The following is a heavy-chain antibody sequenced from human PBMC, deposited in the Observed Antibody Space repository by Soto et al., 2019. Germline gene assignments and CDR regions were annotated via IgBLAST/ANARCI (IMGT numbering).Heavy chain of an antibody. CDR1: GFTFSNAW. Sequence: PGGSLRLSCAASGFTFSNAWMSWVRQAPGKGLEWVGRIKSKTDGGTTDYAAPVKGRFTISRDDSKNTLYLQMNSLKTEDTAVYYCTTDWAPSRGYDYQDYYYYYYMDVWGKGTTVTVSS. V-gene: IGHV3-15*01. D-gene: IGHD5-12*01. J-gene: IGHJ6*03. CDR3: TTDWAPSRGYDYQDYYYYYYMDV. CDR2: IKSKTDGGTT.